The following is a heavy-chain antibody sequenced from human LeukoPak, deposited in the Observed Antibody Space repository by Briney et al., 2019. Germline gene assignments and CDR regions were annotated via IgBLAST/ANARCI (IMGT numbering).Heavy chain of an antibody. CDR2: IIPIFGTA. V-gene: IGHV1-69*13. CDR1: GYTFTGYY. D-gene: IGHD3-22*01. J-gene: IGHJ4*02. CDR3: ARNHLTYYDSSGTNPYYFDY. Sequence: EASVKVSCKASGYTFTGYYMHWVRQAPGQGLEWMGGIIPIFGTANYAQKFQGRVTITADESTSTAYMELSSLRSEDTAVYYCARNHLTYYDSSGTNPYYFDYWGQGTLVTVSS.